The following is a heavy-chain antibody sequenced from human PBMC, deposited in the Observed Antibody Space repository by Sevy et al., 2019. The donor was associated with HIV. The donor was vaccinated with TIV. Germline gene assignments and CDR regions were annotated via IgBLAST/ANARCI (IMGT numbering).Heavy chain of an antibody. CDR2: ITGSGSHT. CDR1: GFSFSNYA. J-gene: IGHJ4*02. Sequence: GGSLRLSCAASGFSFSNYAMTWVRQAPGKGLEWVSAITGSGSHTYYADSVKGRFTLSRDNSKNTLYLQMNSLSADDAAVYDCAKDMRFCSEGGCYQGVFDYWGQGTLVTVSS. D-gene: IGHD2-15*01. CDR3: AKDMRFCSEGGCYQGVFDY. V-gene: IGHV3-23*01.